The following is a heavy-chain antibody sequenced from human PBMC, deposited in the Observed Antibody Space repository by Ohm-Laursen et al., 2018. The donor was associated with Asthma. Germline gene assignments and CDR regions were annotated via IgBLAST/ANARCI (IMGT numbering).Heavy chain of an antibody. Sequence: SETLSLTCTVSGGSVSSGSYYWSWIRQPPGKGLEWIGYIYYSGSTNYNPSLKSRVTISVDTSKNQFSLKLSSVTAADTAVYYCARGRDGYNTWYYFDYWGQGTLVTASS. J-gene: IGHJ4*02. D-gene: IGHD5-24*01. CDR1: GGSVSSGSYY. V-gene: IGHV4-61*01. CDR3: ARGRDGYNTWYYFDY. CDR2: IYYSGST.